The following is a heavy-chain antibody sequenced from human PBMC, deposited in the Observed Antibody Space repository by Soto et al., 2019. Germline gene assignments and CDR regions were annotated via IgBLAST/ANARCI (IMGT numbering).Heavy chain of an antibody. CDR2: INPNSGVT. J-gene: IGHJ6*02. CDR3: ASVVGSDAYYYYGIDV. D-gene: IGHD2-15*01. Sequence: ASVKVSCKASEDTFTDYFIHWVRQAPGQGLEWMGWINPNSGVTNFAQKFQGRVSTTRDTSISTAYMELTRLRSDDTAVYYCASVVGSDAYYYYGIDVWGRGTTVTVSS. V-gene: IGHV1-2*02. CDR1: EDTFTDYF.